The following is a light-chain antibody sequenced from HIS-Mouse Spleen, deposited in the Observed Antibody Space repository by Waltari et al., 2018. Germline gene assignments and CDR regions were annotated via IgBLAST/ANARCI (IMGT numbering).Light chain of an antibody. CDR3: NSRDSSGNHWV. CDR1: SLRSYY. V-gene: IGLV3-19*01. J-gene: IGLJ3*02. Sequence: SSELTQDPAVSVALGQAVRITCQGDSLRSYYASWYQQKPGQAPVLVIYGKNNRPSGIPDRFSGSSSGYTASLTITGAQAEDEADYYCNSRDSSGNHWVFGGGTKLTVL. CDR2: GKN.